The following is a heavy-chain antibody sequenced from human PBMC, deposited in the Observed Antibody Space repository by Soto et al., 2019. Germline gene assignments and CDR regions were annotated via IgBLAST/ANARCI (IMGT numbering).Heavy chain of an antibody. D-gene: IGHD5-12*01. CDR1: GGSISSNIYY. CDR2: IHYSGST. CDR3: ARAGVATIYPRNNWFDP. Sequence: SETLSLTCTVSGGSISSNIYYWGWIRQPPGKGLEWIGNIHYSGSTYYDSSLQSRVTISIDTSKNQFSLNLSSVTATDTAMYYCARAGVATIYPRNNWFDPWGQGPLVTVSS. J-gene: IGHJ5*02. V-gene: IGHV4-39*01.